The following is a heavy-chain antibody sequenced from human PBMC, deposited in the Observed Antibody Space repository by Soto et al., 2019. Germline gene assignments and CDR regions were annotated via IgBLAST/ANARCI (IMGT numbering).Heavy chain of an antibody. CDR3: ARDRNPYGSWFYLDY. CDR2: IIPFFGTP. CDR1: GGTFSSYA. V-gene: IGHV1-69*12. D-gene: IGHD3-10*01. J-gene: IGHJ4*02. Sequence: QVQLVQSGAEVKMPGSSVRVSCKVSGGTFSSYAISWVRQAPGQGLEWLGGIIPFFGTPNYAQKFQGRVTITADESTSTAYMELSSLRSEDTAVYYCARDRNPYGSWFYLDYWGQGTLVTVSS.